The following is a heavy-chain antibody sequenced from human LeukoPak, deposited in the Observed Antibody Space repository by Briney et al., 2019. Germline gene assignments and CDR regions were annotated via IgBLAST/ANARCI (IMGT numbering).Heavy chain of an antibody. J-gene: IGHJ4*02. V-gene: IGHV3-48*01. CDR2: ISSTGTRI. CDR1: LFTFNYG. CDR3: ARESPALDY. Sequence: GGSLRLSCTASLFTFNYGMNWVRQAPGKGLEWVSYISSTGTRITYADSVRGRFTISRDNAKNSLHLQMDSLSAEDTAVYYCARESPALDYWGQGTLVTVSS.